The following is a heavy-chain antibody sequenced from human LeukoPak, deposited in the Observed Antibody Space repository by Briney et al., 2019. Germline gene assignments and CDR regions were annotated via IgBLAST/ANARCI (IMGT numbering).Heavy chain of an antibody. CDR3: AGTPRIAAAGTGWFDP. J-gene: IGHJ5*02. CDR1: GGSISSYY. Sequence: SETLSLTCTVSGGSISSYYWSWIRQPPGKGLEWIGYIYYSGSTNYNPSLKSRVTISVDTSKNQFSLKLSSVTAADTAVYYCAGTPRIAAAGTGWFDPWGQGTLVTVSS. D-gene: IGHD6-13*01. V-gene: IGHV4-59*01. CDR2: IYYSGST.